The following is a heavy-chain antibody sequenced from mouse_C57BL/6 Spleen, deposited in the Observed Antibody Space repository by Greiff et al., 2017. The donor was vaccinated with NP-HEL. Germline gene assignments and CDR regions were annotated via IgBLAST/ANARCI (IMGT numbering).Heavy chain of an antibody. CDR2: INPNYGTT. V-gene: IGHV1-39*01. CDR3: ARVDRGGHYYAMDY. CDR1: GYSFTDYN. J-gene: IGHJ4*01. Sequence: VQLKQSGPELVKPGASVKISCKASGYSFTDYNMNWVKQSNGKSLEWIGVINPNYGTTSYNQKFKGKATLTVDQSSSTAYMQLNSLTSEDSAVYYCARVDRGGHYYAMDYWGQGTSVTVSS.